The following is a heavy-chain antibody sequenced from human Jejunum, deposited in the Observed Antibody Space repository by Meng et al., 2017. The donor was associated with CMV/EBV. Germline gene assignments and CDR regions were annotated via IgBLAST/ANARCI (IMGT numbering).Heavy chain of an antibody. J-gene: IGHJ4*02. D-gene: IGHD1-1*01. CDR2: IYYRGST. CDR1: GGSISGSNYY. V-gene: IGHV4-39*07. Sequence: CTVSGGSISGSNYYWGWIRQPPEKGLEWIGSIYYRGSTYYNPSLKSRVTISVDTSKNQFSLKLSSVTAADTAVYYCARETGTTGNYWGQGTLVTVSS. CDR3: ARETGTTGNY.